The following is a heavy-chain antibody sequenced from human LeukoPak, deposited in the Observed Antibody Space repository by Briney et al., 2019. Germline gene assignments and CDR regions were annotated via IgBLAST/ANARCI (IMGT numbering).Heavy chain of an antibody. Sequence: PGGSLRLSCAASGFTFSSYGMHWVRQAPGKGLEWVAFIRYDGSNKYYAGSVKGRFTISRDNSKNTLYLQMNSLRAEDTAVYYCAKDWTAMVKVGGYFDYWGQGTLVTVSS. J-gene: IGHJ4*02. CDR1: GFTFSSYG. D-gene: IGHD5-18*01. CDR3: AKDWTAMVKVGGYFDY. CDR2: IRYDGSNK. V-gene: IGHV3-30*02.